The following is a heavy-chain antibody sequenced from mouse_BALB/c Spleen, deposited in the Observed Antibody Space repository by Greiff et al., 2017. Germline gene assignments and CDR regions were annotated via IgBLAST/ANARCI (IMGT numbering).Heavy chain of an antibody. CDR1: GFSLSTYGIG. J-gene: IGHJ4*01. D-gene: IGHD2-14*01. Sequence: QGTLKVSGPGILQPSQTLSLTCSFSGFSLSTYGIGVGWIRQPSGKGLEWLAHIWWNDNKYYNTALKSRLTISKDTSNNQVFLKIASVDTADTATYYCARMGRVRAMDYWGQGTSVTVSS. CDR3: ARMGRVRAMDY. V-gene: IGHV8-11*01. CDR2: IWWNDNK.